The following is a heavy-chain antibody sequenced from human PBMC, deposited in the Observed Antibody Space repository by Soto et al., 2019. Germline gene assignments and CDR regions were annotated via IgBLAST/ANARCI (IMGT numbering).Heavy chain of an antibody. CDR2: ISAYTGKA. J-gene: IGHJ4*02. CDR3: ARDQRYYGSGSYYSDS. CDR1: GYVYISYG. V-gene: IGHV1-18*04. Sequence: VQLVQSGPEVKKPGAPVKVSCKTSGYVYISYGISWVRQAPGHGLEWVGWISAYTGKADYAQKFQGRVTMTTETSTSTAFLELRSLRSDDTAVYYCARDQRYYGSGSYYSDSWGQGTLVTVSS. D-gene: IGHD3-10*01.